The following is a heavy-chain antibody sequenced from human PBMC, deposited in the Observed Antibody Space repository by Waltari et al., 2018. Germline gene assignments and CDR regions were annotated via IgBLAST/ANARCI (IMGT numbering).Heavy chain of an antibody. V-gene: IGHV1-2*02. CDR2: IDPRRRDT. Sequence: QVQLVQSGAEVKKPGASVKDSCKASGYTFTDYFIHWMRQVPGQGLEWMGWIDPRRRDTSYAQNLQGRVTMTRDTSIGTIYMELSSLRSDDTAVYYCARGPNTGAFDYWGQGTLVTVSS. CDR1: GYTFTDYF. CDR3: ARGPNTGAFDY. J-gene: IGHJ4*02. D-gene: IGHD2-8*02.